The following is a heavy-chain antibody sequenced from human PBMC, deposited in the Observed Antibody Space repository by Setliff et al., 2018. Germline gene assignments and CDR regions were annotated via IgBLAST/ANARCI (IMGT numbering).Heavy chain of an antibody. CDR1: GGSIRSSYYY. D-gene: IGHD3-16*01. CDR3: ARPLEESFGGVRDSDAFDV. V-gene: IGHV4-39*01. CDR2: IYYNGST. Sequence: PSETLSLTCTVSGGSIRSSYYYWGWIRQPPGKGLEWIGSIYYNGSTYFNPSLKSRVAISVDTSKNLLSLRVNSVTATDTAVYYCARPLEESFGGVRDSDAFDVWGQGTMVTVSS. J-gene: IGHJ3*01.